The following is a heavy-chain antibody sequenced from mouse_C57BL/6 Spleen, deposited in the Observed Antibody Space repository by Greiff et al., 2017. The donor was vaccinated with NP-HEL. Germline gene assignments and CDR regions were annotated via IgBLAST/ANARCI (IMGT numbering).Heavy chain of an antibody. Sequence: QVQLQQPGAELVRPGTSVKLSCKASGYTFTSYWMHWVKQRPGQGLEWIGVIDPSDSYTNYNQKFKGKATLTVDTSSSTAYMQLSSLTSEDSAVYYCARHDYYGSSYGAMDYWGQGTSVTVSS. CDR1: GYTFTSYW. CDR2: IDPSDSYT. J-gene: IGHJ4*01. CDR3: ARHDYYGSSYGAMDY. D-gene: IGHD1-1*01. V-gene: IGHV1-59*01.